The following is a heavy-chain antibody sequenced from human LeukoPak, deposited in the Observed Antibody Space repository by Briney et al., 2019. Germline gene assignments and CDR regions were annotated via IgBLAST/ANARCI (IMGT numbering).Heavy chain of an antibody. CDR1: GGSISSRNYY. CDR3: ARHPSGSAFDI. J-gene: IGHJ3*02. D-gene: IGHD5-12*01. Sequence: SETLSLTCTVSGGSISSRNYYWGWIRQPPGKGLEWIGSVYYSGNTYYNPSLKSRVTVYVDTSKNQFSLKLSSVTAADTAVYYCARHPSGSAFDIWGQGTMVTASS. V-gene: IGHV4-39*01. CDR2: VYYSGNT.